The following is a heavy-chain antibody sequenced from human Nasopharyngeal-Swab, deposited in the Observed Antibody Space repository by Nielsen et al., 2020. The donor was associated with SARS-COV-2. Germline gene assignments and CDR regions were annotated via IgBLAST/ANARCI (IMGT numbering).Heavy chain of an antibody. J-gene: IGHJ4*02. V-gene: IGHV2-70*11. Sequence: SGATLEKPTQTLTLTCTFSGFSLSTSGMCVSWIRQPPGKALEWLARIDWDDDKYYSTSLKTRLTISKDTSKNQVVLTMTNMDPVDTATYYCARTTVAGPATDYWGQGTLVTVSS. CDR1: GFSLSTSGMC. CDR2: IDWDDDK. CDR3: ARTTVAGPATDY. D-gene: IGHD4-23*01.